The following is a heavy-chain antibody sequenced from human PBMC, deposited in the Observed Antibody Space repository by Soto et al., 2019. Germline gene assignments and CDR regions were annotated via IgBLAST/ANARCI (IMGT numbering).Heavy chain of an antibody. CDR3: ASGGRRFLEWVLYRFAGMDV. CDR2: IIPIFGTA. CDR1: GGTFSSYA. Sequence: QVQLVQSGAEVKKHGSSVKVSCKASGGTFSSYAISWVLQAPGQGLEWRGGIIPIFGTANYAQKFQGRVTMTADESTITAYVELSSLRSADTAVYYCASGGRRFLEWVLYRFAGMDVWGQGTTVTVS. V-gene: IGHV1-69*01. J-gene: IGHJ6*02. D-gene: IGHD3-3*01.